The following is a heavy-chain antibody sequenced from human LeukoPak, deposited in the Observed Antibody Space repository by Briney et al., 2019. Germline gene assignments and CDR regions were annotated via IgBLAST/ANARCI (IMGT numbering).Heavy chain of an antibody. V-gene: IGHV3-21*01. CDR1: GFTFSSYS. CDR2: ISNSGDSI. D-gene: IGHD6-13*01. J-gene: IGHJ4*02. CDR3: ARVSSSWHYFDY. Sequence: GGSLRLSCAASGFTFSSYSMNWVRQAPGKGLEWVSSISNSGDSIYYADSVKGRFTISRHNAKNSLYLQMNSLRVEDTAVYYCARVSSSWHYFDYWGQGTLVTVSS.